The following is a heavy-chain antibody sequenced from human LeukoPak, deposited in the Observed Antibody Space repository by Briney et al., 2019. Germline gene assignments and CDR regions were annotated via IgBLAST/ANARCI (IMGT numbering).Heavy chain of an antibody. CDR1: GFTFSNYG. Sequence: GGSLRLSCAASGFTFSNYGMHWVRQAPGKGLQWVAVIWYGGSNKYYADSVRGRFTISRDNYKNTLYLQVNSLRAEDTALYYCARDASGMDVWGQGTTVPVSS. CDR3: ARDASGMDV. V-gene: IGHV3-33*01. J-gene: IGHJ6*02. CDR2: IWYGGSNK.